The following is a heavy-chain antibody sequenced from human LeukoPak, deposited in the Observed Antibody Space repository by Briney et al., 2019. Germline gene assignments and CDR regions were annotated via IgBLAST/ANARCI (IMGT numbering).Heavy chain of an antibody. V-gene: IGHV4-34*01. CDR2: INHSGST. J-gene: IGHJ6*03. Sequence: PSETLSLTCAVYGGAFSGYFWSWIRQPPGKGREWIGEINHSGSTNYNPSLKSRVTISVDTSKNQFSLKVSSVTAADSAMYYCARVILDYYYYYMDVWGNGTTVTVSS. CDR1: GGAFSGYF. CDR3: ARVILDYYYYYMDV.